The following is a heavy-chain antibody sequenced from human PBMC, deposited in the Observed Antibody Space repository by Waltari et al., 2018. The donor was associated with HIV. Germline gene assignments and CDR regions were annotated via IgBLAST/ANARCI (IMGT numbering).Heavy chain of an antibody. V-gene: IGHV1-69*01. J-gene: IGHJ6*02. Sequence: QVHLVQSGAAVRKPGCSVTVSCKASAGTFGSFAMSWVRQAPGQGLEWMGGITPIFGTANYAQKFQGRVTITADESTSTAYMELSSLRSEDTAVYYCGIVGATNYYFYGMDVWGQGTTVTVSS. CDR2: ITPIFGTA. CDR3: GIVGATNYYFYGMDV. CDR1: AGTFGSFA. D-gene: IGHD1-26*01.